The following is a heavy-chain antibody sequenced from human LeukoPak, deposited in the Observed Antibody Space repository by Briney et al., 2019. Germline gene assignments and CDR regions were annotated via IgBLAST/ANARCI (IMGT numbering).Heavy chain of an antibody. V-gene: IGHV3-21*01. CDR3: ARGSGSYYGSPTFDI. Sequence: GGSLRLSCAASGFTFSSYSMNWVRQAPGKGLEWVSSISSSSSYIYYADSVKGRFTISRDNAKNSLYLQMNSLRAEDTAVYYCARGSGSYYGSPTFDIWGQGTMVTVFS. J-gene: IGHJ3*02. D-gene: IGHD3-10*01. CDR1: GFTFSSYS. CDR2: ISSSSSYI.